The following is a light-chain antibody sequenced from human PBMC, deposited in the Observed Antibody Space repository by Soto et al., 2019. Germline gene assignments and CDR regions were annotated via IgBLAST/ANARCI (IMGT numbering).Light chain of an antibody. V-gene: IGKV3-20*01. CDR2: GAS. CDR3: QQYGDSPWT. J-gene: IGKJ1*01. Sequence: EIVLTQSPGTLSLSPGERATLPCRASQSVSSSYLAWYQQKPGQAPRLLIYGASSRATGIPDRFSGSGSGTDSTLTISRLEPEDFAVYYCQQYGDSPWTFGQGTKVDI. CDR1: QSVSSSY.